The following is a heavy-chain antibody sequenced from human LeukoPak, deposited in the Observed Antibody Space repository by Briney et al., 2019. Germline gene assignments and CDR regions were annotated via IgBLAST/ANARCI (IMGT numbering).Heavy chain of an antibody. CDR3: ATDGDYYDSSGYS. V-gene: IGHV1-69*01. CDR2: IIPIFGTA. Sequence: ASVKVSCKASGGTFSSYAISWVRQAPGQGLEWMGGIIPIFGTANYAQKFQGRVTITADESTSTAYMELSSLRSEDTAVYYCATDGDYYDSSGYSWGQGTLVTVSS. CDR1: GGTFSSYA. J-gene: IGHJ5*02. D-gene: IGHD3-22*01.